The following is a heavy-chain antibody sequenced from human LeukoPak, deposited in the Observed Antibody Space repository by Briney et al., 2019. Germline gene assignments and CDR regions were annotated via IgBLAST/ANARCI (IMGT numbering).Heavy chain of an antibody. Sequence: PGGSLRLSCAASGFTFSSYAMSWVRQAPGKGLEWVSAISGSGGSTYYADSVKGRFTISRDNSKNTLYLQMNSLRAEDTAVYYCARAGVRFLEYYYYYGMDVWGQGTTVTVSS. CDR1: GFTFSSYA. CDR3: ARAGVRFLEYYYYYGMDV. J-gene: IGHJ6*02. CDR2: ISGSGGST. D-gene: IGHD3-3*01. V-gene: IGHV3-23*01.